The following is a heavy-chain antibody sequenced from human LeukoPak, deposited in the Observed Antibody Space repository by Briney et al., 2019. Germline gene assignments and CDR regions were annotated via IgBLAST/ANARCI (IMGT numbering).Heavy chain of an antibody. Sequence: GGSLRLSCAASGFTFSSYGMHWVRQAPGKGLEWVAVTWYDGSNKYYADSVKGRFTISRDNSKDTLYLQMNSLRAEDTAVYYCARDWQQLVTGWFDPWGQGTLVTVSS. CDR1: GFTFSSYG. D-gene: IGHD6-13*01. CDR2: TWYDGSNK. V-gene: IGHV3-33*01. CDR3: ARDWQQLVTGWFDP. J-gene: IGHJ5*02.